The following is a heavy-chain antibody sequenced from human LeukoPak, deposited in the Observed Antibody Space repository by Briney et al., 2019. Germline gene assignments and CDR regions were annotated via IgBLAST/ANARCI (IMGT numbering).Heavy chain of an antibody. J-gene: IGHJ4*02. CDR1: GFTFSSYW. D-gene: IGHD3-10*01. Sequence: GGSLRLSCAASGFTFSSYWMQWVRQAPGKGLVWLSRIKGDGSGTNYADSVKGRFTISRDNAKNTLYLQMNSLRAEDTAVYYCARALEVRSYWGQGTLVTVSS. CDR3: ARALEVRSY. CDR2: IKGDGSGT. V-gene: IGHV3-74*01.